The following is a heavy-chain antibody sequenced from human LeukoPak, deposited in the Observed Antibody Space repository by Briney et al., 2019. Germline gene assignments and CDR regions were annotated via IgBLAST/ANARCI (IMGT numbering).Heavy chain of an antibody. CDR1: GFTFSSYA. V-gene: IGHV3-23*01. D-gene: IGHD3-3*01. J-gene: IGHJ4*02. Sequence: PGGSLRLSCAASGFTFSSYAMSWVRQAPGKGLEWVSAISGSGGSTYYADSVKGRFTISRDNSKNTLYLQMNSLRAEDTAVYYCAKEGGYNYDFWSGYPYYFDYWGQGTLVTVPS. CDR2: ISGSGGST. CDR3: AKEGGYNYDFWSGYPYYFDY.